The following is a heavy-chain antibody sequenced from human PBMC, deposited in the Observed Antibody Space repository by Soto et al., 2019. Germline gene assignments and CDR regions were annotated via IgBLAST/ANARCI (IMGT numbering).Heavy chain of an antibody. CDR1: GFTFSSYG. D-gene: IGHD2-2*02. V-gene: IGHV3-30*18. CDR2: ISYDGSNK. J-gene: IGHJ6*02. CDR3: AKDRGPRYCSSTSCYTYYYYGMDV. Sequence: QVQLVESGGGVVQPGRSLRLSCAASGFTFSSYGMHWVRQAPGKGLEWVAVISYDGSNKYYADSVKGRFTISRDNSKIPLYLQMNSMRAEDTAVYYCAKDRGPRYCSSTSCYTYYYYGMDVWGQGTTVTVSS.